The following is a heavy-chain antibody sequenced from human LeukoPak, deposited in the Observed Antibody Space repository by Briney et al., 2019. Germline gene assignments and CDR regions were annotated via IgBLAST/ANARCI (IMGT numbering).Heavy chain of an antibody. CDR3: ARDRIYDYGDHFDY. V-gene: IGHV4-61*01. CDR2: IYYSGSI. Sequence: SETLSLTCTVSGGSISSSSYFWGWIRQPPGKGLEWIGYIYYSGSINYNPSLKSRVTISVDTSKNQFSLKLSSVTAADTAVYYCARDRIYDYGDHFDYWGQGTLVTVSS. J-gene: IGHJ4*02. CDR1: GGSISSSSYF. D-gene: IGHD4-17*01.